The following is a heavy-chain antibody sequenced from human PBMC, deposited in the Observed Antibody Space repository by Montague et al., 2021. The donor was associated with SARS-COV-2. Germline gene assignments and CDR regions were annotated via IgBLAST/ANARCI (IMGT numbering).Heavy chain of an antibody. Sequence: VSPGASLSSDSLSWHWISQSPSRGLEWLASTYYRSKWYNDSAPSVSGRATVKPDTSRNQFSLHLDSVTPEDTALYFCARKMDSSFDVWGKGTMVTVSS. J-gene: IGHJ3*01. CDR3: ARKMDSSFDV. V-gene: IGHV6-1*01. CDR1: GASLSSDSLS. CDR2: TYYRSKWYN. D-gene: IGHD2-2*03.